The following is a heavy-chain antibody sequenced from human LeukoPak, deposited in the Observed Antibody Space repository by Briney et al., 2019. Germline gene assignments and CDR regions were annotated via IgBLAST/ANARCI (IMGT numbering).Heavy chain of an antibody. D-gene: IGHD6-19*01. CDR3: ARESDRIGFDFDY. Sequence: SQTLSLTCAISGDSVSSNSASWNWIRRSPSRGLEWLGRTYYRSKWYYDYTLSVKSRIIINPDTSKNQFSLHLNSVTPEDTAVYYCARESDRIGFDFDYWGQGTLVTVSS. CDR2: TYYRSKWYY. CDR1: GDSVSSNSAS. V-gene: IGHV6-1*01. J-gene: IGHJ4*02.